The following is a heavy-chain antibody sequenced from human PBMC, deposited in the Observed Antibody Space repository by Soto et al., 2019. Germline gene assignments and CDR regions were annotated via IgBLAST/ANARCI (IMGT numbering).Heavy chain of an antibody. D-gene: IGHD6-6*01. CDR2: IYYSGNT. CDR3: ASSSPFHY. CDR1: SASLSSSIYY. V-gene: IGHV4-39*01. Sequence: TSETLSLTCRVSSASLSSSIYYWSWIRQPPGRGPEWIGSIYYSGNTYYKPSLKSRVSISIDTSRNQFSLKLTSVTAADTGVYYCASSSPFHYWGPGILVTVSS. J-gene: IGHJ4*02.